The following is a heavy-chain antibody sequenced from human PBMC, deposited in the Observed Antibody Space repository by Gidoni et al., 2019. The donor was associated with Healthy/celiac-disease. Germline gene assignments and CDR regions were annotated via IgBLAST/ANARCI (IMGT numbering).Heavy chain of an antibody. V-gene: IGHV3-30*03. D-gene: IGHD6-19*01. CDR3: ARDIAIYSSGWYSGSAFDI. CDR2: ISYDGSNK. CDR1: GFTFSSYG. Sequence: QVQLVESGGGVVKPGRSMRLSCAASGFTFSSYGMHWVRQAPGKGLEWVAVISYDGSNKYYADSVKGRFTISRDNSKNTLYLQMNSLRAEDTAVYYCARDIAIYSSGWYSGSAFDIWGQGTMVTVSS. J-gene: IGHJ3*02.